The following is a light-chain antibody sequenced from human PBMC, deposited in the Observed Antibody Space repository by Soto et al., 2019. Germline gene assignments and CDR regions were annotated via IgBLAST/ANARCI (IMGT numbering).Light chain of an antibody. CDR2: GAS. Sequence: DIVMTQSPATLSVSQGERATLSCSASQSVSSNLAWYQQKPGQAPTLLIYGASSRATGIPDRFSGSGSGTDFTLTISRLQSEDFAVYYCQQYNSWPPITLGQGTRLEIK. CDR3: QQYNSWPPIT. V-gene: IGKV3D-15*01. CDR1: QSVSSN. J-gene: IGKJ5*01.